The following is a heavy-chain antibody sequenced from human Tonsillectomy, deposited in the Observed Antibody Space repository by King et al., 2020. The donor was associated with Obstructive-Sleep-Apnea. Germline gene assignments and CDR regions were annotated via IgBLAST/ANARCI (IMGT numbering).Heavy chain of an antibody. D-gene: IGHD5-18*01. CDR1: GYTFTSYY. CDR3: AAYSYGQAGY. V-gene: IGHV1-46*01. J-gene: IGHJ4*02. CDR2: INPSGGST. Sequence: QLVQSGAEVKKPGASVKVSCKASGYTFTSYYMHWVRQAPGQGLEWMGIINPSGGSTSYAQKFQGRVTMTRDTSTSTVYMELSSLRADDTSVYYCAAYSYGQAGYWGQGTLVTVSS.